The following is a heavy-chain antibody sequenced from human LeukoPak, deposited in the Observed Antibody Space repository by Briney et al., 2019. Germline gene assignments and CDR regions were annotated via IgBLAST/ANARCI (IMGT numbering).Heavy chain of an antibody. V-gene: IGHV3-64*01. CDR1: GFTFSSYA. D-gene: IGHD3-3*01. CDR3: ARATPYDFWSGVDYYYYYMDV. CDR2: INSNGGST. Sequence: GESLRLSCAASGFTFSSYAMHWVRQAPGKGLESVSAINSNGGSTYYAKSVKGRFTISRDNSKNTLYLQMGSLRAEDTAVYYCARATPYDFWSGVDYYYYYMDVWGKGTTVTVSS. J-gene: IGHJ6*03.